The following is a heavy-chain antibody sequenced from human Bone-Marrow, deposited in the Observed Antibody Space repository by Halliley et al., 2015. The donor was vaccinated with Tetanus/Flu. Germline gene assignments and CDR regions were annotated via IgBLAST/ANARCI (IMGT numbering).Heavy chain of an antibody. V-gene: IGHV3-49*04. D-gene: IGHD1-26*01. CDR2: IRSKSHGGAT. Sequence: SLRLSCTASGFDFDNSAMNWVRQAPGRGLEWVGLIRSKSHGGATEYAASVKGRFKISREDSKGMVFLQVNTLKIEDTGVYYCLTSGRYSELEYWGQGTLVTVSS. CDR1: GFDFDNSA. J-gene: IGHJ4*02. CDR3: LTSGRYSELEY.